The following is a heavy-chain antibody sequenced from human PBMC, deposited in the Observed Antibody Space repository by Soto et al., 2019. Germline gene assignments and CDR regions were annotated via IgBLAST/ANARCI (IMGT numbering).Heavy chain of an antibody. Sequence: GASVKVSCKASGYTFTSNTIHWVRQAPGQRPEWMGWINAGNGNTKYSQKFQGRVTITRDTSASTGYMELGSLRSEDTAVYYCARVGYTSSVSGFDTWGQGTMVTVSS. CDR2: INAGNGNT. CDR1: GYTFTSNT. V-gene: IGHV1-3*01. J-gene: IGHJ3*02. CDR3: ARVGYTSSVSGFDT. D-gene: IGHD6-13*01.